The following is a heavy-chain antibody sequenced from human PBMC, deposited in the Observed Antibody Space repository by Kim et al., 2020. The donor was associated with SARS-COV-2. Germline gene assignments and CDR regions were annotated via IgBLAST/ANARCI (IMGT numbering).Heavy chain of an antibody. Sequence: GGSLRLSCAASGFTFSSYSMNWVRQAPGKGLEWVSSISSSSSYIYYADSVKGRFTISRDNAKNSLYLQMNSLRAEDTAVYYCARDRLVQLERLGAFDIWGQGTMVTVSS. CDR3: ARDRLVQLERLGAFDI. CDR2: ISSSSSYI. D-gene: IGHD1-1*01. V-gene: IGHV3-21*01. J-gene: IGHJ3*02. CDR1: GFTFSSYS.